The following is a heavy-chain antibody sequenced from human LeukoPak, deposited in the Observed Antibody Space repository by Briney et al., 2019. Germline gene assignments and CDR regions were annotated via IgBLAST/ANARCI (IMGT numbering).Heavy chain of an antibody. V-gene: IGHV1-69*13. D-gene: IGHD3-3*01. CDR2: IIPIFGTA. J-gene: IGHJ4*02. CDR3: ARGRAGTIFGGESDY. Sequence: GASVKVSCKASGGTFSSYAISWVRQAPGQGLEWMGVIIPIFGTANYAQKFQGRVTITADESTSTAYLELSRLSSEDTAVYYCARGRAGTIFGGESDYWGQGTLVTVSS. CDR1: GGTFSSYA.